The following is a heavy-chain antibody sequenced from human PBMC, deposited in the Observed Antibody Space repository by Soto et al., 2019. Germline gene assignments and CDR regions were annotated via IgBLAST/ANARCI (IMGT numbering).Heavy chain of an antibody. CDR1: GGSFSGYF. D-gene: IGHD3-9*01. J-gene: IGHJ6*03. CDR3: ARSALVVTGYYMGFSPAYYMDV. Sequence: SETLSLTCAVYGGSFSGYFWSWIRQPPEKGLEWIGEINHSGSTNYNPSLKSRVTISVDTSKNQFSLKLSSVTAADTAVYYCARSALVVTGYYMGFSPAYYMDVWGKGTTVTVSS. CDR2: INHSGST. V-gene: IGHV4-34*01.